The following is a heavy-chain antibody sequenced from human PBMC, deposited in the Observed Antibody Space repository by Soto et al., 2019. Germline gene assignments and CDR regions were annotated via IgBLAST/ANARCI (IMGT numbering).Heavy chain of an antibody. CDR2: IYYSGST. Sequence: PSETLSLTCIVSGGSINSGGYYWSWIRQHPWKGLEWIGYIYYSGSTYYNPSLKSRVTISIDTSKNQFSLKLSSVTAADTAVYYCARAQTIFGIITVFDYWGQGXLVTVYS. CDR3: ARAQTIFGIITVFDY. J-gene: IGHJ4*02. CDR1: GGSINSGGYY. D-gene: IGHD3-3*01. V-gene: IGHV4-31*03.